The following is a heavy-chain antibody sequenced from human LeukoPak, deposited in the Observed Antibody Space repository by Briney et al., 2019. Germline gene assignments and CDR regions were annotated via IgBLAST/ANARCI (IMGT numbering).Heavy chain of an antibody. CDR2: IRYDGSNK. J-gene: IGHJ4*02. V-gene: IGHV3-30*02. CDR1: GFTFSSYG. Sequence: GGSLRLSCAASGFTFSSYGMHWVRQAPGKGLEWVAFIRYDGSNKYYADSVKGRFTISRDNSNNTLYLQMNSLRAEDTAVYYCAKNPSYDSSGYYPDYWGQGTLVTVSS. D-gene: IGHD3-22*01. CDR3: AKNPSYDSSGYYPDY.